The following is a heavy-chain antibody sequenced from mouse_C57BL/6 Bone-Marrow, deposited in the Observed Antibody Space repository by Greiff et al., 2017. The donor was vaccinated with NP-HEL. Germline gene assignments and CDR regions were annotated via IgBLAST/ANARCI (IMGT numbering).Heavy chain of an antibody. CDR2: IDPETGGT. J-gene: IGHJ2*01. Sequence: QVQLQQPGAELVRPGASVTLSCKASGYTFTDYEMHWVKQTPVHGLEWIGAIDPETGGTAYNQKFKGKAILTADKSSSTAYMELRSLTSEDSAVYYCTRKTGPYYFDYWGQGTTRTVSS. D-gene: IGHD4-1*01. V-gene: IGHV1-15*01. CDR1: GYTFTDYE. CDR3: TRKTGPYYFDY.